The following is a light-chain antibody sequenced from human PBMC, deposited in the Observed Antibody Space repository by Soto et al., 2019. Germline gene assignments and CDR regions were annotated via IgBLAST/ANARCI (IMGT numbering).Light chain of an antibody. CDR3: SSYTSSTRYV. CDR2: DVS. Sequence: QYVLTEPAAVTGSPGQSITISCTETSSDVGGYNYVSWYQQHPGKAPKLMIYDVSNRPSGVSNRFSGSKSGNTASLTISGLQAEDEADYYCSSYTSSTRYVFGTGTKVTVL. J-gene: IGLJ1*01. V-gene: IGLV2-14*01. CDR1: SSDVGGYNY.